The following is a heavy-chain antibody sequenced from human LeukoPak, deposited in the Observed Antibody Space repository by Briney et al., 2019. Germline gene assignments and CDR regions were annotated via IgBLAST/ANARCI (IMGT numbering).Heavy chain of an antibody. V-gene: IGHV3-30*04. CDR1: GFTFSSYA. CDR3: AREFGRQQLGPFDY. J-gene: IGHJ4*02. CDR2: ISYDGSNK. Sequence: PGRSLRLSCAASGFTFSSYAMHWVRQAPGKGLEWVAVISYDGSNKYYADSVKGRFTISRDNSKNTLYLQMNSLRAEDMAVYYCAREFGRQQLGPFDYWGQGTLVTVSS. D-gene: IGHD6-13*01.